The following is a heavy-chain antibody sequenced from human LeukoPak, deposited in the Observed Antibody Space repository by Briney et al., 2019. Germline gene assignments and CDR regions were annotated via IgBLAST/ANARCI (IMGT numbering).Heavy chain of an antibody. CDR3: ARVLRYCSGGNCYSGGLGYMDA. D-gene: IGHD2-15*01. V-gene: IGHV1-69*13. J-gene: IGHJ6*03. Sequence: ASVKVSCKASGGTFSSYAISWVRQAPGQGLEWMGGIIPIFGTANYAQKFQGRVTITADESTSTAYMELSSLRSEDTAVYYCARVLRYCSGGNCYSGGLGYMDAWGKGTTVTISS. CDR2: IIPIFGTA. CDR1: GGTFSSYA.